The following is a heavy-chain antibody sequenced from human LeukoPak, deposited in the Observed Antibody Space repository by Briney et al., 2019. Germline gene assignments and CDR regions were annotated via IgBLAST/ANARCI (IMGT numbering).Heavy chain of an antibody. V-gene: IGHV7-4-1*02. D-gene: IGHD4-23*01. CDR1: GYTFTSYA. CDR3: ARAPQPSEFTTVVTHPLDY. J-gene: IGHJ4*02. CDR2: INTNTGNP. Sequence: ASVKVSCKASGYTFTSYAMNWVRQAPGQGLEWMGWINTNTGNPTYAQGFTGRFVFSLDTSVSTAYPQISSLKAEDTAVYYCARAPQPSEFTTVVTHPLDYWGQGTLVTVSS.